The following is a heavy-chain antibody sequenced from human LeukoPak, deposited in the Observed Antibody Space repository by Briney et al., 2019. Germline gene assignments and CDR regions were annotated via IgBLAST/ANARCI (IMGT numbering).Heavy chain of an antibody. D-gene: IGHD6-19*01. J-gene: IGHJ6*02. Sequence: ASVKVSCKASGYTFTSYGINWVRQATGQGLEWMGWMNPNSGNTGYAQKFQGRVTMTRNSSISTAYMELSSLRSEDTAVYYCASAVARWLSSGMDVWGQGTTVTVSS. CDR2: MNPNSGNT. V-gene: IGHV1-8*01. CDR3: ASAVARWLSSGMDV. CDR1: GYTFTSYG.